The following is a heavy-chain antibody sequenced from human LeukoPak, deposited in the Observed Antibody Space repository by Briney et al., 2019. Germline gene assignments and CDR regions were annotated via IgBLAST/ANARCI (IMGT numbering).Heavy chain of an antibody. Sequence: ASVKVSCKASGGTFSSYAISWVRQAPGQALEWMGRIIPIFGTAKCAQKFQGRVTITTDESTSTAYMELSSLRSEDTAVYYCARGPLVVPAALSSIINWFDPWGQGTLVTVSS. CDR3: ARGPLVVPAALSSIINWFDP. V-gene: IGHV1-69*05. CDR2: IIPIFGTA. D-gene: IGHD2-2*01. J-gene: IGHJ5*02. CDR1: GGTFSSYA.